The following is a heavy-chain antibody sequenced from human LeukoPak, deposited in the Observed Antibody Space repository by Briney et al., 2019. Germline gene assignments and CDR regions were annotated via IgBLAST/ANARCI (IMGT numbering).Heavy chain of an antibody. J-gene: IGHJ4*02. V-gene: IGHV3-30-3*01. D-gene: IGHD5-18*01. Sequence: GGSLRLSCAASGFTFSSYAMHWVRQAPGKGLEWVAVISYDGSNKYYADSVRGRFTSYRDKSKNTLYLQMNSLRAEDTAVYYCARRGYSYGGYYFDYWGQGTLVTVSS. CDR2: ISYDGSNK. CDR1: GFTFSSYA. CDR3: ARRGYSYGGYYFDY.